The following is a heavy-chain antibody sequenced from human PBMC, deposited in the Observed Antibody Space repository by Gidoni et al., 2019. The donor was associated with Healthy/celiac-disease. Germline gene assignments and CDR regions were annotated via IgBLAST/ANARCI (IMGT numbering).Heavy chain of an antibody. CDR3: ARLPIHGPSIAAAGTDWFDP. Sequence: EVQLVQSGAEVKKPGESLKISCQGSGYSFTSYWIGWVRQMPGKGLEWMGIIYPGDSDTRYSPSFQGQVTISADKSISTAYLQWSSLKASDTAMYYCARLPIHGPSIAAAGTDWFDPWGQGTLVTVSS. V-gene: IGHV5-51*01. J-gene: IGHJ5*02. CDR1: GYSFTSYW. D-gene: IGHD6-13*01. CDR2: IYPGDSDT.